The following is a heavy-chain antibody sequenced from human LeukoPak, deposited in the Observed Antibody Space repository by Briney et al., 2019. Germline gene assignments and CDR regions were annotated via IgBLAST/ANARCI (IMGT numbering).Heavy chain of an antibody. D-gene: IGHD6-19*01. CDR1: GFTFRSFS. J-gene: IGHJ6*04. CDR2: ISSSSSYL. V-gene: IGHV3-21*01. Sequence: GRTPRLSCAASGFTFRSFSMNSVRQAAGHGVGCVSSISSSSSYLYYADSVKGRFTISRNNAKNSLYLQMNSLRAEDTAVYYCASSGDRSDYYYGMDVWGKGTTVTVSS. CDR3: ASSGDRSDYYYGMDV.